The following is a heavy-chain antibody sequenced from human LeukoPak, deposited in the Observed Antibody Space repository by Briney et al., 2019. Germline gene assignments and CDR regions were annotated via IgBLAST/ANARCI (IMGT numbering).Heavy chain of an antibody. D-gene: IGHD6-13*01. CDR2: ISYDGSNK. J-gene: IGHJ4*02. CDR1: GFTFSSYG. CDR3: AKEGTAAEGAFDY. Sequence: GGSLRLSCAASGFTFSSYGMHWVRQAPGKGLEWVAVISYDGSNKYYADSVKGRFTISRDNSKNTLYLQMNSLRAEDTAVYYCAKEGTAAEGAFDYWGQGTLVTVSS. V-gene: IGHV3-30*18.